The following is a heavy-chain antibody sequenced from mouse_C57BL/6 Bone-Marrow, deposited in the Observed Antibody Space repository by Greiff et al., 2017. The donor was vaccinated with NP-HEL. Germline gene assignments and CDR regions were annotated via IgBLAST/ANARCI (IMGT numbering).Heavy chain of an antibody. V-gene: IGHV1-82*01. CDR3: ARFYDGYTGY. CDR1: GYAFSSSW. J-gene: IGHJ2*01. CDR2: IYPGDGDT. D-gene: IGHD2-3*01. Sequence: QVQLQQSGPELVKPGASVKISCKASGYAFSSSWMNWVKQRPGKGLEWIGRIYPGDGDTNYNGKFKGKATLTADKSSSTAYMQLSSLTSEDSAVYFCARFYDGYTGYWGQGTTLTVSS.